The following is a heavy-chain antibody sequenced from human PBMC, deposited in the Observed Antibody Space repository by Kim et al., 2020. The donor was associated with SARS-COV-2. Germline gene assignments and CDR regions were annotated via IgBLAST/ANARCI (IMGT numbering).Heavy chain of an antibody. D-gene: IGHD3-22*01. J-gene: IGHJ3*02. CDR2: IYYSGST. V-gene: IGHV4-31*03. Sequence: TLSLTCTVSGGSISSGGYYWSWIRQHPGKGLEWIGYIYYSGSTYYNPSLKSRVTISVDTSKNQFSLKLSSVTAADTSVYYCARARGGTMIVVVIGAFDIWGQGTMGTVSS. CDR1: GGSISSGGYY. CDR3: ARARGGTMIVVVIGAFDI.